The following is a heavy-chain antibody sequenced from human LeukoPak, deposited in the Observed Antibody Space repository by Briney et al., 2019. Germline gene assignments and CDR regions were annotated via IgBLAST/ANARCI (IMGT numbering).Heavy chain of an antibody. CDR1: GFTFSNYW. CDR2: MNQDGSEK. V-gene: IGHV3-7*01. D-gene: IGHD1-26*01. Sequence: GGSLRLSCVDCGFTFSNYWMSWVRQAPGKGLEWVANMNQDGSEKYYVDSVKGRFTISRDNAKNSLYLQMNSPRAEDTAIYYCARESHATFDYWGQGTLVIVSS. J-gene: IGHJ4*02. CDR3: ARESHATFDY.